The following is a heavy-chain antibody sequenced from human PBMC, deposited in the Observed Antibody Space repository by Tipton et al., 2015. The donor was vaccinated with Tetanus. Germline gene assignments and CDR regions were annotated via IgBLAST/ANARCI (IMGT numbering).Heavy chain of an antibody. J-gene: IGHJ4*02. Sequence: TLSLTCTVSGGSISNYYWSWIRQPPGKGLEWIGYIYYSGSTNYNPSLKSRVTISVDTSKNQFSLKLSSVTAADTAVYYCARDIEEVGATKYFDYWGQGTLVTVSS. V-gene: IGHV4-59*01. D-gene: IGHD1-26*01. CDR3: ARDIEEVGATKYFDY. CDR1: GGSISNYY. CDR2: IYYSGST.